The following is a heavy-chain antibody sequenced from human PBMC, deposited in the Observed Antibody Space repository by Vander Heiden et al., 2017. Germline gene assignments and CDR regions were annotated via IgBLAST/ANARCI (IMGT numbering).Heavy chain of an antibody. Sequence: QVQLQQWGAGLLKPSETLSLTCAVYGGSFSGYYWSWIRQPPGKGLEWIGEINHSGSTNYNPSLKSRVTISVDTSKNQFSLKLSSVTAADTAVYYCARGQWAGSYPGYWGQGTLVTVSS. CDR1: GGSFSGYY. CDR2: INHSGST. V-gene: IGHV4-34*01. D-gene: IGHD3-10*01. J-gene: IGHJ4*02. CDR3: ARGQWAGSYPGY.